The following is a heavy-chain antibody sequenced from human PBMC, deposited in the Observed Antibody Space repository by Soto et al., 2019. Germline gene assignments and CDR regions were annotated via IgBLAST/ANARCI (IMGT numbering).Heavy chain of an antibody. CDR2: IYATGTT. V-gene: IGHV4-4*07. Sequence: SETLSLTCTVSGASISGFYWSWIRKSAGKGLEWIGRIYATGTTDYNPSLKSRVMMSVDTSKKEFSLKLRSVTAADTAVYYCVRDGTKTLRDWFDPWGQGISVTVSS. J-gene: IGHJ5*02. CDR3: VRDGTKTLRDWFDP. D-gene: IGHD1-1*01. CDR1: GASISGFY.